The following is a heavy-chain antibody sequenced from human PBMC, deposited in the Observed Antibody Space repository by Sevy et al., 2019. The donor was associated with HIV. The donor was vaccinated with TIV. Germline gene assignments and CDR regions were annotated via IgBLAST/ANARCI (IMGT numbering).Heavy chain of an antibody. CDR3: ARDPIAVAGTLNYFDY. V-gene: IGHV3-48*01. Sequence: LSLTCAASGFTFSSYSMNWVRQPPGKGLEWVSYISGSSSTIYYADSVKGRFTISRDNAKNSLYLQMNSLRADDTAVYYCARDPIAVAGTLNYFDYWGQGTLVTVSS. CDR2: ISGSSSTI. D-gene: IGHD6-19*01. J-gene: IGHJ4*02. CDR1: GFTFSSYS.